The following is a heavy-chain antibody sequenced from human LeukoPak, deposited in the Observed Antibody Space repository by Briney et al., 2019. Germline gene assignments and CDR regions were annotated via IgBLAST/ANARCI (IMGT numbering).Heavy chain of an antibody. Sequence: VASVKVSCKASGGTFSSYAISWVRQAPGQGLEWMGGNIPIFGTANYAQKFQGRVTITTDESTSTAYMELSSLRSEDTAVYYCARGGRCSSTSCYDWFDPWGQGTLVTVSS. CDR3: ARGGRCSSTSCYDWFDP. J-gene: IGHJ5*02. D-gene: IGHD2-2*01. CDR2: NIPIFGTA. V-gene: IGHV1-69*05. CDR1: GGTFSSYA.